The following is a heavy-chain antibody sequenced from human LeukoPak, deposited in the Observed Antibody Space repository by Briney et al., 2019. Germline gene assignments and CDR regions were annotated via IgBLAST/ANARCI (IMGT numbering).Heavy chain of an antibody. V-gene: IGHV3-30-3*01. J-gene: IGHJ4*02. CDR3: AKEAAAGPFDY. Sequence: GRSLRLSCAASGFTFSSYAMHWVRQAPGKGLEWVAVISYDGSNKYYADSAKGRFTISRDNSKNTLYLQMNSLRAEDTAVYYCAKEAAAGPFDYWGQGTLVTVSS. D-gene: IGHD6-13*01. CDR1: GFTFSSYA. CDR2: ISYDGSNK.